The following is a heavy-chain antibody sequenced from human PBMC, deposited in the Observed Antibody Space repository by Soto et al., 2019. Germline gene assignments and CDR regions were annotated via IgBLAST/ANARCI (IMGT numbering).Heavy chain of an antibody. D-gene: IGHD4-17*01. CDR2: INAGNGNT. J-gene: IGHJ4*02. V-gene: IGHV1-3*01. Sequence: ASVKVSCKASGYTFTSYAMHWVRQAPGQRLEWMGWINAGNGNTKYSQKFQGRVTITRDTSASTAYMELSSLRSEDTAVYYCARDMTTVTTDEGTDYWGQGTLVTVSS. CDR3: ARDMTTVTTDEGTDY. CDR1: GYTFTSYA.